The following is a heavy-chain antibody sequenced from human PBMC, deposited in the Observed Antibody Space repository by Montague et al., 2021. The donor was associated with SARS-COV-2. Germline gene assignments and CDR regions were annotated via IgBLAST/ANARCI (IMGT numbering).Heavy chain of an antibody. J-gene: IGHJ6*02. D-gene: IGHD6-19*01. V-gene: IGHV4-31*03. CDR1: GGSISSGDYY. Sequence: TLSLTCTVSGGSISSGDYYWSWIRQHPGKGLEWIGYIYYSGSTYYNPSLKSRVTISVDTSKNQFSLKLSSVTAADTAVYYCARGGSYSSGWYGVDYYYGMDVWGQGTTATVSS. CDR2: IYYSGST. CDR3: ARGGSYSSGWYGVDYYYGMDV.